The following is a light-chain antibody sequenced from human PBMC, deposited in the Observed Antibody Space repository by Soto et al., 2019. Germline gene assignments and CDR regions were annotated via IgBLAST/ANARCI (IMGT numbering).Light chain of an antibody. V-gene: IGKV1-27*01. J-gene: IGKJ2*01. CDR3: QKYNSAPQT. Sequence: DIQMTQSPSSLSASVGDRVTITCRASQDISNYLAWYQQKPGKGPQLLIYAASALQSGVPSRFSGSGSGTDFTLTISSLQPEDVATYYCQKYNSAPQTFGQGTKLEIK. CDR2: AAS. CDR1: QDISNY.